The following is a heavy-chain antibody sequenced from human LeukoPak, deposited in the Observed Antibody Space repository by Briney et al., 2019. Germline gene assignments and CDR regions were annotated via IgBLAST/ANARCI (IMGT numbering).Heavy chain of an antibody. Sequence: GASVKVSCKASGYTFTAYHMHWVRQAPGQGLEWMGRINPNSGDTNYAQKFQGRVTMTRDTSISTAYMELSRLRSDDTAVYYCARDYCSSTSCLFDYWGQGTLASVSS. CDR3: ARDYCSSTSCLFDY. V-gene: IGHV1-2*06. CDR2: INPNSGDT. J-gene: IGHJ4*02. D-gene: IGHD2-2*01. CDR1: GYTFTAYH.